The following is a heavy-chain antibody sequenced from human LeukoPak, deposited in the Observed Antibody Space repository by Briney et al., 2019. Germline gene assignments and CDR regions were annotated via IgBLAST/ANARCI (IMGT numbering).Heavy chain of an antibody. V-gene: IGHV3-15*01. Sequence: GGSLRLSCAASGFTFSNAWMSWVRQAPGKGPEWVGRIKSKTDGGTTDYAAPVKGRFTISRGDSKNTLYLQMTSLKTEDTAVYYCTTASSWYGGDYYYGMDVWGKGTTVTVSS. CDR1: GFTFSNAW. CDR3: TTASSWYGGDYYYGMDV. D-gene: IGHD6-13*01. J-gene: IGHJ6*04. CDR2: IKSKTDGGTT.